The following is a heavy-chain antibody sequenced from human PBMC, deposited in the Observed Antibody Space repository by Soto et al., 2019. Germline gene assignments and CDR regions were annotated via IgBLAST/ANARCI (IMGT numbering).Heavy chain of an antibody. CDR1: DGSISSYY. CDR2: IYDSGST. J-gene: IGHJ4*02. CDR3: AGDIRSGSYRFDY. V-gene: IGHV4-59*12. D-gene: IGHD1-26*01. Sequence: SETLSLTCTVSDGSISSYYWSWLRQPPGKGLEWIGYIYDSGSTVYNPSLKSRVTISVDRPNNQFSLRLRSVTAADTAIYYCAGDIRSGSYRFDYWGQGTLVT.